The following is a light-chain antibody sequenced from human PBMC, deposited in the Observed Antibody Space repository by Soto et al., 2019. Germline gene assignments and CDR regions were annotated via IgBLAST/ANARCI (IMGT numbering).Light chain of an antibody. CDR2: SNY. Sequence: QSVLTQPPSASGTPGQRVSISCSGSSSNIGTYVVSWYQDLPGTAPKLLIYSNYQRPSGVPDRFSGSKSGTSASLVISGLQSDDEADYYCSAWDESLVGQVMFGGGTQLTVL. CDR1: SSNIGTYV. J-gene: IGLJ3*02. V-gene: IGLV1-44*01. CDR3: SAWDESLVGQVM.